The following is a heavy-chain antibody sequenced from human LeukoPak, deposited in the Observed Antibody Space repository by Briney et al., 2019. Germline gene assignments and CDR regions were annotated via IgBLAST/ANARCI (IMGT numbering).Heavy chain of an antibody. Sequence: GESLKISCKGSGDTFTNYWIGWVRQMPRQGLKWMGIIYPGDSDTRYSPSFQGQVTISADKSISTAFLQWSSLKASDTAMYYCARRRLPTSGMDVWGQGTTVTVSS. V-gene: IGHV5-51*01. J-gene: IGHJ6*02. CDR1: GDTFTNYW. D-gene: IGHD5-12*01. CDR2: IYPGDSDT. CDR3: ARRRLPTSGMDV.